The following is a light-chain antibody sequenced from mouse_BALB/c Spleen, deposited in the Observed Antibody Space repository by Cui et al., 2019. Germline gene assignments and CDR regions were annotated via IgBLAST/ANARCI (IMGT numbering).Light chain of an antibody. CDR2: STS. V-gene: IGKV4-74*01. CDR1: SSVSSSY. J-gene: IGKJ2*01. Sequence: QIVLTQSPAIMPASLAERVTMTCTASSSVSSSYLHWYQQKPGSSPKLWIYSTSNLASGVPARFSGSGSGTSYSLTISSMEAEDAATYYCHQYHRSPRTFGGGTKLEIK. CDR3: HQYHRSPRT.